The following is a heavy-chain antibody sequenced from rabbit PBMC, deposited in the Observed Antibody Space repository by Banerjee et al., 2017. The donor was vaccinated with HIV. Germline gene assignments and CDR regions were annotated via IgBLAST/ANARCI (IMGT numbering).Heavy chain of an antibody. J-gene: IGHJ4*01. CDR2: ITYVGRA. CDR3: ARDLAGVIGWNFNL. CDR1: GFSFNNSYY. D-gene: IGHD4-1*01. Sequence: QSLEESGGGLVKPGASLTLTCTASGFSFNNSYYMCWVRQAPGKGLEWIGYITYVGRAYYANWVKGRFTISKASWTTVTLQMTSLTAADTASYFCARDLAGVIGWNFNLWGQGTLVTVS. V-gene: IGHV1S40*01.